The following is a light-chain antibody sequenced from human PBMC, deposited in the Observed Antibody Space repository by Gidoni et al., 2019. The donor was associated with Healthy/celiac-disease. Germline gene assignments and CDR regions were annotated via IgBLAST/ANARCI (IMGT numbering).Light chain of an antibody. CDR3: QQNYSTPRT. Sequence: DIQMIQSPSSLSASVGDSVTITCRASQSISSYLNWYQQKPGKAPKLLIYAASSLQSGVPSRFSGSGSGTDFTLTISSLQPEDFATYYCQQNYSTPRTFGRGTKVEIK. CDR2: AAS. J-gene: IGKJ1*01. V-gene: IGKV1-39*01. CDR1: QSISSY.